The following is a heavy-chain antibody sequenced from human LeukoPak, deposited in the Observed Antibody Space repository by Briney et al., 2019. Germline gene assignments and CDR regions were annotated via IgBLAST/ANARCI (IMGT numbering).Heavy chain of an antibody. V-gene: IGHV1-2*02. CDR2: INPNSGGT. CDR1: GYTFTGYY. Sequence: GATVNVSCKASGYTFTGYYMHWVRQAPGQGLEWMGWINPNSGGTNYAQRFQGRVTMTRDTSISTAYMELSRLRSDDTAVYYCARHDDEGYGPDYWGQGTLVTVSS. D-gene: IGHD5-12*01. CDR3: ARHDDEGYGPDY. J-gene: IGHJ4*02.